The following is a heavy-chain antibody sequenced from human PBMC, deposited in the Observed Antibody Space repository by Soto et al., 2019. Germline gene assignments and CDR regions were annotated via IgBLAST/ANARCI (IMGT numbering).Heavy chain of an antibody. CDR2: ISSSSSTI. CDR1: GFTFSSYS. CDR3: ARVQYYDSSGYFDY. D-gene: IGHD3-22*01. V-gene: IGHV3-48*02. J-gene: IGHJ4*02. Sequence: AGGSLRLSCAASGFTFSSYSMNWVRQAPGKGLEWVSYISSSSSTIYYADSVKGRFTISRDNAKNSLYLQMNSLRDEDTAVYYCARVQYYDSSGYFDYWGQGTLVTVSS.